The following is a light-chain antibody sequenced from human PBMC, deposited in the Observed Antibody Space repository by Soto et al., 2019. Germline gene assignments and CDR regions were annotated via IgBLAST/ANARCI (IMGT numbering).Light chain of an antibody. CDR3: QQNMSYT. V-gene: IGKV1-5*02. CDR2: HAS. CDR1: KSISNW. Sequence: HLTQSPSNLPAPVGDSVPIFCRASKSISNWLAWYPQKPGTAPILLIYHASTLESGVSRRFSGGGAGTDSTITISGLHPDDFASYYYQQNMSYTFGQGTKVAIK. J-gene: IGKJ1*01.